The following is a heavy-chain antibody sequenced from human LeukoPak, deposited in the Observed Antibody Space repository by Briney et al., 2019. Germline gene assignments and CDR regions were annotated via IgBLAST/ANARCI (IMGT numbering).Heavy chain of an antibody. Sequence: PGGPLRLSCAASGFXFSSYSINWVRQAPGKGLEWVAYIRGGGSLIYYADSVKGRFSISSDNAKNSLYLQMSSLRAEDSAVYYCARDWDWSFDYWGQGTLVTVSS. V-gene: IGHV3-48*01. CDR1: GFXFSSYS. D-gene: IGHD3/OR15-3a*01. CDR2: IRGGGSLI. CDR3: ARDWDWSFDY. J-gene: IGHJ4*02.